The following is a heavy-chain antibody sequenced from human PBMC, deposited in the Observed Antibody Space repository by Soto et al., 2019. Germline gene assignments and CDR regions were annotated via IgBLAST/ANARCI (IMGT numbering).Heavy chain of an antibody. D-gene: IGHD2-2*01. V-gene: IGHV3-21*01. CDR3: AREDSIIIPAVSDF. CDR2: VSKSDYT. J-gene: IGHJ4*02. Sequence: PGGSLRLSCAASGFTFNNYGVGWVRQAPGKGLEWVSSVSKSDYTYYSDSVKGRFTISRDNAKNSVSLQMNTLRAEDTAVYYCAREDSIIIPAVSDFWGQGTLVTVSS. CDR1: GFTFNNYG.